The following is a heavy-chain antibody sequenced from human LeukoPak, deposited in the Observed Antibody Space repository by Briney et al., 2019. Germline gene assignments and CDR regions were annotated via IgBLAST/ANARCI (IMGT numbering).Heavy chain of an antibody. J-gene: IGHJ5*01. Sequence: GGSLRLSCVASGLTFSDYSINWVRRAPGKGLEWVSSINPTSTSIYYADAVRVRFTISRDNAKSSLYLQMDSLRAEDTAVYYCVRLRRNSDRSYYYDSWGQGILVTVSS. CDR3: VRLRRNSDRSYYYDS. CDR1: GLTFSDYS. V-gene: IGHV3-21*01. CDR2: INPTSTSI. D-gene: IGHD3-10*01.